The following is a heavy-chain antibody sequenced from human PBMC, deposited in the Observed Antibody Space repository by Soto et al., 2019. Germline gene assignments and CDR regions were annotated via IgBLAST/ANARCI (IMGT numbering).Heavy chain of an antibody. D-gene: IGHD4-17*01. CDR2: INPNSGGT. V-gene: IGHV1-2*04. CDR3: ARTYSDYGDAGHFDY. Sequence: QVPLVQSGAEVKKPGASVKVSCKASGYTFTGYYMHWVRQAPGQGLEWMGWINPNSGGTNYAQKFQGWVTMTRDTSISTAYMELSRLRSDDTAVYYCARTYSDYGDAGHFDYWGQGTLVTVSS. CDR1: GYTFTGYY. J-gene: IGHJ4*02.